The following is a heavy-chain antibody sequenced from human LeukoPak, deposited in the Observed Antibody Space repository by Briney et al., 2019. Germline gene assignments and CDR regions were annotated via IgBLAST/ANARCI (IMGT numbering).Heavy chain of an antibody. Sequence: GGSLRLSCAASGFTFSSYAMSWVRLAPGKGLQWVASMCGSGGCTYYEDSVRGRFNISRDNSKNILYLQMNSLRAEDTAIYYCARDRPNYHESNGHYYNRDGDHWGQGTLVTVSS. D-gene: IGHD3-10*01. J-gene: IGHJ5*02. CDR3: ARDRPNYHESNGHYYNRDGDH. CDR1: GFTFSSYA. CDR2: MCGSGGCT. V-gene: IGHV3-23*01.